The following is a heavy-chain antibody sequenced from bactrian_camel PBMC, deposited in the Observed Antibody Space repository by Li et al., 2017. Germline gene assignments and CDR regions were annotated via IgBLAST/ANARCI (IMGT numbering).Heavy chain of an antibody. V-gene: IGHV3S25*01. CDR1: GFTFSSYW. Sequence: QLVESGGGLVQPGGSLRLSCDASGFTFSSYWILWFRQGPGKVLEWVSAINSGGGSTYYADSVKGRFTISRDNAKNTLYLQMNSLRPEDTAMYYCAARENVGSTYCARPHNSQSYNYWGQGTQVTV. CDR3: AARENVGSTYCARPHNSQSYNY. CDR2: INSGGGST. D-gene: IGHD1*01. J-gene: IGHJ4*01.